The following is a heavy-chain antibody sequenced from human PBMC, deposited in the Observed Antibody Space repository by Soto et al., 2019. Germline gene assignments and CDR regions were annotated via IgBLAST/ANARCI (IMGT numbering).Heavy chain of an antibody. CDR1: GYTFTTYY. J-gene: IGHJ4*02. CDR2: ITPIDGST. V-gene: IGHV1-46*01. Sequence: QVQLVQSGAEVKNPGASVKVSCKASGYTFTTYYMHWLRQARGQGREWMGIITPIDGSTRYDQKFQDRVTMTRDTSTSTVYMELSSLRSEDTAVYYWARAVSTKTAPIDYWGQGTRVTVSS. CDR3: ARAVSTKTAPIDY. D-gene: IGHD4-17*01.